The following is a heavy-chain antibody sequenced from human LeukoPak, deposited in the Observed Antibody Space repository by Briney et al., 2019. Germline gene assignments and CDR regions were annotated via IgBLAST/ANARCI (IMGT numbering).Heavy chain of an antibody. CDR2: ISSSGSTI. V-gene: IGHV3-11*01. CDR3: ARSPTEDYGRRLLRYGTYYFDY. J-gene: IGHJ4*02. Sequence: PGGSLRLSCAASGFTFSDYYMSWIRQAPGKGLEWVSYISSSGSTIYYADSVKGRFTISRDNAKNSLYLQMNSLRAEDTAVYYCARSPTEDYGRRLLRYGTYYFDYCGQGTLVTVSS. D-gene: IGHD3-9*01. CDR1: GFTFSDYY.